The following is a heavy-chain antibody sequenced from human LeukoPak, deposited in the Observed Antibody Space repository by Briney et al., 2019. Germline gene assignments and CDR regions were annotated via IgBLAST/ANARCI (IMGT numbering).Heavy chain of an antibody. CDR3: ARDGLRRPPTPYCGGDCPLDY. V-gene: IGHV3-43D*03. CDR2: ISWDGGST. CDR1: GFTFDDYA. Sequence: GGSLRLSCAASGFTFDDYAMHWVRQAPGKGLEWVSLISWDGGSTYYADSVKGRFTISRDNAKNSLYLQMNSLRVEDTAMYYCARDGLRRPPTPYCGGDCPLDYWGQGTLVSVSS. J-gene: IGHJ4*02. D-gene: IGHD2-21*02.